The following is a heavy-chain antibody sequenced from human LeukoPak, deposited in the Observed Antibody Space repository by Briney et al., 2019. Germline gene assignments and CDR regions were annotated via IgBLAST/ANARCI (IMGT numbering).Heavy chain of an antibody. CDR1: GGSFSGYY. V-gene: IGHV4-34*01. D-gene: IGHD2-2*01. CDR3: ARFCIVVVPAGHNWFDP. CDR2: INHSGST. Sequence: SETLSLTCAVYGGSFSGYYWSWIRQPPGKGLEWIGEINHSGSTNYNPSLKSRVTISVDTSKNQFSLKLSSVTAADTAVYYCARFCIVVVPAGHNWFDPWGQGTLVTVSS. J-gene: IGHJ5*02.